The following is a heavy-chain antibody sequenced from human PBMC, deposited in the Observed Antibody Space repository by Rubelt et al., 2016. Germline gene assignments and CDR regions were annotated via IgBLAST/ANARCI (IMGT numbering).Heavy chain of an antibody. D-gene: IGHD5-24*01. CDR2: IFSNAEK. CDR1: GFSLSNARMG. CDR3: ARIRGDGYNLYYFDY. Sequence: QVTLKESGPVLVKPTETLTLTCTVSGFSLSNARMGVSWIRQPPGKALEWLAHIFSNAEKSYSTSLKSRLTISKDTSKSQVVLTMTNMDPVDTATYYCARIRGDGYNLYYFDYWGQGTLVTVSS. J-gene: IGHJ4*02. V-gene: IGHV2-26*01.